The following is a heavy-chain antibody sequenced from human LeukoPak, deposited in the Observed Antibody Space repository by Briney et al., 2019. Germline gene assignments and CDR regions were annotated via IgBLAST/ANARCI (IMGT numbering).Heavy chain of an antibody. V-gene: IGHV4-34*01. D-gene: IGHD3-10*01. J-gene: IGHJ3*02. CDR2: INHSGST. CDR1: GGSFSGYY. Sequence: SETLSLTCAVYGGSFSGYYWSWIRQPPGKGLEWLGEINHSGSTNYNPSLKSRVTKSVDTSKNQFSLKLSSVTAADTAVYYCATMARGAFDSWGQGTMVTVSP. CDR3: ATMARGAFDS.